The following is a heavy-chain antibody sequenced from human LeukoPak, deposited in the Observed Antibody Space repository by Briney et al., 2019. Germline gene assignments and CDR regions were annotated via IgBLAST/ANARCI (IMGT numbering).Heavy chain of an antibody. Sequence: GGSLRLSCAASGFTFSSHAMHWVRQAPGKGLEWVAVIWYDGSYKYYGDSVKGRFTISRDNSKNTLSLQMNSLRAEDTGVYYCAKQYYYGSGTLRGMDVWGQGTTVTVSS. V-gene: IGHV3-33*06. CDR2: IWYDGSYK. CDR1: GFTFSSHA. D-gene: IGHD3-10*01. CDR3: AKQYYYGSGTLRGMDV. J-gene: IGHJ6*02.